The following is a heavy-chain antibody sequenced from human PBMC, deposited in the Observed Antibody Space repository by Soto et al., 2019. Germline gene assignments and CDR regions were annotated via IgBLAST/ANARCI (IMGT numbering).Heavy chain of an antibody. Sequence: EVQLVESGGGLVQPEGSLRLSCSASVFTFSNSWMSWVRQAPGKGLEWVANIKKDGSEKYYVDSAKGRFTISRDNAKNSLYLQMNSLRVEDTAVYYCAGLYGGPAGWFDPWGQGTLVTVSS. J-gene: IGHJ5*02. V-gene: IGHV3-7*01. D-gene: IGHD4-17*01. CDR3: AGLYGGPAGWFDP. CDR1: VFTFSNSW. CDR2: IKKDGSEK.